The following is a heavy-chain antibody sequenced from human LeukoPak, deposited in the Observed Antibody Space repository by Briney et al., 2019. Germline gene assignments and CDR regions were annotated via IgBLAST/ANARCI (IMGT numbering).Heavy chain of an antibody. CDR1: GFTFSSYS. J-gene: IGHJ4*02. V-gene: IGHV3-48*01. CDR2: ISSSSSTI. Sequence: GGSLRLSCAASGFTFSSYSMNWVRQAPGKGLEWVSYISSSSSTIYYADSVKGRFTISRDNAKNSLYLQMNSLRAEDTAVYYCARDLWLVPGGYWGQGTLVTVSS. D-gene: IGHD6-19*01. CDR3: ARDLWLVPGGY.